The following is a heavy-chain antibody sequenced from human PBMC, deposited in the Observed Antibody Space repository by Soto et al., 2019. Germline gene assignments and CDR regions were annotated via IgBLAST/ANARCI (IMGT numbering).Heavy chain of an antibody. CDR3: ARGSAAADSCFQH. J-gene: IGHJ1*01. Sequence: QVQLVQSGAEVQKPVSSVKVSCKASGGTFSSYAISWVRQAPGQGLEWMGGIIPIFGTANYAQKFQGRVTIHADESTRTAYMEMRSLRSEDTAVYYCARGSAAADSCFQHWGQGTLVTVSS. CDR1: GGTFSSYA. D-gene: IGHD6-13*01. V-gene: IGHV1-69*01. CDR2: IIPIFGTA.